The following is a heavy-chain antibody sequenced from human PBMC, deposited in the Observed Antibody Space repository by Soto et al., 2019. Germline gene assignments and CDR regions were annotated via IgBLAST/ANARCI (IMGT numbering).Heavy chain of an antibody. D-gene: IGHD2-21*02. Sequence: EVQLVESGGGLIQPGGSLRLSCAASGFTVSRNYMTWVRRAPGKGLEWVSIIYGGGNTYYADSVKGRFTISRDNSKNTLYLQMNGLRAEDTAVYYCASSEKGGTDCCPFDYWGQGALVTVSS. CDR3: ASSEKGGTDCCPFDY. J-gene: IGHJ4*02. CDR1: GFTVSRNY. V-gene: IGHV3-53*01. CDR2: IYGGGNT.